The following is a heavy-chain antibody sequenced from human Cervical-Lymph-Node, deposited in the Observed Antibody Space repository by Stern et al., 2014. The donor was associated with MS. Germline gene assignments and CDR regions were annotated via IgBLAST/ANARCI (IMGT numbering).Heavy chain of an antibody. J-gene: IGHJ4*01. CDR1: GYIFTDYY. Sequence: QLVQSGAEARAPGASMKVSCKASGYIFTDYYLHWVRQAPGQGLEWLGWIDPNSGGTNYAQNFQGRVTMTRDTSISTAYMELRWLGSADTAVYYCARGSGTAYDLRGDYWGQGTLVTVSS. V-gene: IGHV1-2*02. D-gene: IGHD3-3*01. CDR2: IDPNSGGT. CDR3: ARGSGTAYDLRGDY.